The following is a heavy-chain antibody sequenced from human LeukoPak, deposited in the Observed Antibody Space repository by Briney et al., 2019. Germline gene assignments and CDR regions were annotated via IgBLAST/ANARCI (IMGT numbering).Heavy chain of an antibody. Sequence: PGGSLRLSCAASGFTFDDYAMHWVRQAPGKGLEWVSGISWNSGSIGYADSVKGRFTISRDNAKNSLYLQMNSLRAEDMALYYCAKDMLRQQLPSISIDYWGQGTLVTVSS. D-gene: IGHD6-13*01. CDR1: GFTFDDYA. V-gene: IGHV3-9*03. J-gene: IGHJ4*02. CDR2: ISWNSGSI. CDR3: AKDMLRQQLPSISIDY.